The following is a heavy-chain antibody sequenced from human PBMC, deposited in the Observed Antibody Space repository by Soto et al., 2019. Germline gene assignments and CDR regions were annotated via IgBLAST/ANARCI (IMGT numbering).Heavy chain of an antibody. CDR3: ATWHEREHAYDV. CDR1: GLTVSGKKY. CDR2: LYDVDGS. J-gene: IGHJ3*01. D-gene: IGHD1-1*01. V-gene: IGHV3-53*01. Sequence: GGSLRLSCAASGLTVSGKKYVAWVRQAPGKGLEWVSALYDVDGSFYADSVKGRFTTSSDSSKTTVYLQMNGLRPDDTAVYYCATWHEREHAYDVGGQGTTVTGS.